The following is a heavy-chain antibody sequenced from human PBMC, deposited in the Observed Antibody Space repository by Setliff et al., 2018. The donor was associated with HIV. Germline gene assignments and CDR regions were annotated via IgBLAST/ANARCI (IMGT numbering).Heavy chain of an antibody. Sequence: GASVKVSCKASGYSFTDYFIHWVRQAPGRGLEWMGWISPHSGGTRTTQRLKGRVTMTRDTSINTAYMELSRLRSDDTAVYYCARQLSNSLDYWGQGTLVTVSS. J-gene: IGHJ4*02. CDR3: ARQLSNSLDY. CDR1: GYSFTDYF. V-gene: IGHV1-2*02. D-gene: IGHD7-27*01. CDR2: ISPHSGGT.